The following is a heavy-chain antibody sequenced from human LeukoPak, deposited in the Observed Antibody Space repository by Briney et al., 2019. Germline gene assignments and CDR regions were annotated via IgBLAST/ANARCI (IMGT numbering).Heavy chain of an antibody. CDR1: GFTFSSYA. V-gene: IGHV3-23*01. Sequence: QTGGSLRLSCAASGFTFSSYAMTWVRQAPGKGLEWVSSISGSGGSTYYADSVKGRFTISRDNSKNTLYLQMNSLRAEDTAVYYCAKIYGSGSYYNLPNRWGQGTLVTVSS. CDR2: ISGSGGST. CDR3: AKIYGSGSYYNLPNR. J-gene: IGHJ5*02. D-gene: IGHD3-10*01.